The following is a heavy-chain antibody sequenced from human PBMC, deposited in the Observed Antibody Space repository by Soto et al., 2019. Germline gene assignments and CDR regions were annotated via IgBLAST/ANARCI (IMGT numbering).Heavy chain of an antibody. J-gene: IGHJ3*02. Sequence: SETLSLTCAVYGGSFSGYYWSWIRQPPGKGLEWIGEINHSGSTNYNPSLKSRVTISVDTSKNQFSLKLSSVTAADTAVYYCARGVPFNSSSWYAFDIWGQGTMVTVSS. D-gene: IGHD6-13*01. CDR3: ARGVPFNSSSWYAFDI. CDR1: GGSFSGYY. CDR2: INHSGST. V-gene: IGHV4-34*01.